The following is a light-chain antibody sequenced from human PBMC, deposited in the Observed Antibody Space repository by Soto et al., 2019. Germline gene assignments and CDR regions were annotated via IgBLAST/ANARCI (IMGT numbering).Light chain of an antibody. J-gene: IGKJ1*01. CDR1: QSVRSNY. CDR2: GAS. V-gene: IGKV3-20*01. Sequence: IVLTQSPGTLSLSPGERGTLSCRASQSVRSNYLAWYQQKPGQTPRLLIYGASNRATGIPDRFSGSGSGTDFTLTITRLEPEDFAVYYCQQLGTFGQGTKVEIK. CDR3: QQLGT.